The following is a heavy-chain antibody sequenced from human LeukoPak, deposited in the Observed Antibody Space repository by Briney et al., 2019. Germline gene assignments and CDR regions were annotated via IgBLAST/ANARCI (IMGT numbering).Heavy chain of an antibody. Sequence: PSETLSLTCTVSDGSISNYYWSWVRQPPGKGLEWIAYIDNSGSTNYNPSLRSRVTVSIDTSRNQFSLKLSSVTAADTAVYYCARDGAYYYASGSLKYNYGMDVWGQGTTVTVSS. V-gene: IGHV4-59*01. CDR3: ARDGAYYYASGSLKYNYGMDV. CDR1: DGSISNYY. CDR2: IDNSGST. D-gene: IGHD3-10*01. J-gene: IGHJ6*02.